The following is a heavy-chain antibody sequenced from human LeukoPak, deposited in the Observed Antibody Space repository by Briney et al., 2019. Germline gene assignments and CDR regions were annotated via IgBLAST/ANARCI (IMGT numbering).Heavy chain of an antibody. CDR3: ARGREFLDFWSGYYPPAFDY. CDR1: GGSISSHY. CDR2: IYYSGST. Sequence: SETLSLTCTVSGGSISSHYWSWIRQPPGKGLEWIGYIYYSGSTNYNPSLKSRVTISVDTSKNQFSLKLSSVTAADTAVYYCARGREFLDFWSGYYPPAFDYWGQGTLVTVSS. V-gene: IGHV4-59*11. D-gene: IGHD3-3*01. J-gene: IGHJ4*02.